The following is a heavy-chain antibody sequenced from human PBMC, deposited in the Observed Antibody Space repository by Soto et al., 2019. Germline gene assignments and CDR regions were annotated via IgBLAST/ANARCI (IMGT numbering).Heavy chain of an antibody. CDR1: GFTFSSYG. V-gene: IGHV3-30*18. CDR3: AKDKEATVTTFPYYYYYGMDV. CDR2: TSYDGRSK. Sequence: QVELVESGGGVVQPGRSLRLSCAASGFTFSSYGMHWVRQAPGKGLEWVGVTSYDGRSKDYGDSVKGRFAISRDNRKNMLYLQMNNLRPEDTAVYFCAKDKEATVTTFPYYYYYGMDVWGQGTTVIVSS. D-gene: IGHD4-17*01. J-gene: IGHJ6*02.